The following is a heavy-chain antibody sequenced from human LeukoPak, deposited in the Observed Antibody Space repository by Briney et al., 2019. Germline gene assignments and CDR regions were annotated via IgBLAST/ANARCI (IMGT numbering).Heavy chain of an antibody. CDR3: AKVQSVPRVHSGYDDAFDI. CDR1: GFTFSSYA. V-gene: IGHV3-23*01. J-gene: IGHJ3*02. CDR2: ISGSGGST. D-gene: IGHD5-12*01. Sequence: PGGSLRLSCAASGFTFSSYAMSWVRQAPGKGLEWVSAISGSGGSTYYADSVKGRFTISRDNSKNTLYLQMNSLRAEDTAVYYCAKVQSVPRVHSGYDDAFDIWGQGTMVTVSS.